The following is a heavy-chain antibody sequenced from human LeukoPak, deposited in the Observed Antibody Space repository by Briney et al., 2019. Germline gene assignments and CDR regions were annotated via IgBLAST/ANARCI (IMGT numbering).Heavy chain of an antibody. V-gene: IGHV3-21*01. CDR3: ARVSGRLERQSDLDY. CDR2: ISGDSTYI. J-gene: IGHJ4*02. CDR1: GFTFASYS. Sequence: GGSLRLSCAASGFTFASYSMNWVRQAPGKGLEWVSSISGDSTYIYNAGSVKGRFTISRDNAQASLYLQMISLRADDTAVYYCARVSGRLERQSDLDYWGQGTLVNVSS. D-gene: IGHD1-1*01.